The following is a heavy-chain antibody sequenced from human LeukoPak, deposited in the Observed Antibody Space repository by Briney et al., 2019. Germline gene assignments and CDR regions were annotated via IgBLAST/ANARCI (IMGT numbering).Heavy chain of an antibody. CDR2: IYYSGST. V-gene: IGHV4-30-4*01. D-gene: IGHD3-16*01. CDR3: ARDYGCVHP. J-gene: IGHJ5*02. Sequence: LRLSCAASGFTFSSYAMHWVRQPPGKGLEWIGYIYYSGSTYYNPSLKSRVTISVDTSKNQFSLKLSSVTAADTAVYYCARDYGCVHPWGQGTLVTVSS. CDR1: GFTFSSYAMH.